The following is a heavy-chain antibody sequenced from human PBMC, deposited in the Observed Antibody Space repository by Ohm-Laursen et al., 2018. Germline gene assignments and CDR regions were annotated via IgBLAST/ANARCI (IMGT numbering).Heavy chain of an antibody. D-gene: IGHD3-9*01. CDR3: VKESSTGYYRTADY. V-gene: IGHV3-30*18. CDR1: GFTFSDCG. CDR2: FSYDGSDK. Sequence: SLRLSCAASGFTFSDCGMHWVRQTPGKGLEWVAVFSYDGSDKHYADSVKGRFTISRDNSKNTPDLQMNSLRPEDTAVYYCVKESSTGYYRTADYWGQGTLVTVSS. J-gene: IGHJ4*02.